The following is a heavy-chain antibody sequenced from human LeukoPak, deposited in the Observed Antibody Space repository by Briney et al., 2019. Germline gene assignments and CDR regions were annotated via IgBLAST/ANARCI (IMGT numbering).Heavy chain of an antibody. D-gene: IGHD1-26*01. CDR3: AKGRPGIVGATSFDY. J-gene: IGHJ4*02. Sequence: GGSLRLSCVASGVTLSNYAMSWVRQAPGKGLEWVSAISGSGGSTYYADSVKGRFTISRDNSKNTLYLQMNSLRAEDTAVYYCAKGRPGIVGATSFDYWGQGTLVTVSS. CDR1: GVTLSNYA. V-gene: IGHV3-23*01. CDR2: ISGSGGST.